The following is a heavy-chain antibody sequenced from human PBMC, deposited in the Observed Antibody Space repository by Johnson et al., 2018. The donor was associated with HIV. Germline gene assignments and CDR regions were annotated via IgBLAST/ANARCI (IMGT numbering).Heavy chain of an antibody. V-gene: IGHV3-43*01. CDR1: GFTFDDYT. CDR3: ATLIYRSDAFDI. J-gene: IGHJ3*02. D-gene: IGHD1-26*01. Sequence: VQLVESGGVVVQPGGSLRLSCAASGFTFDDYTMHWVRQAPGKGLEWVSLITWDGGSTYYADSVKGRFTISRDNSKNSLYLQMKSLRTEDTALYYCATLIYRSDAFDIWGQGTMVTVSS. CDR2: ITWDGGST.